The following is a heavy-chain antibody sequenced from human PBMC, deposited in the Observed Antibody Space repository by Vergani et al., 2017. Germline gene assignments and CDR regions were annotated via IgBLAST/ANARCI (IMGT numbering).Heavy chain of an antibody. J-gene: IGHJ4*02. V-gene: IGHV1-2*02. Sequence: QVQLVQSGAEVKKPGASVKVSCKASGYTFSDHHLHWVRQAPGQGLEWVGWININSGATKVAQKFQVRITMGTDTSISTGYMELSSLRSDDTAVYYCARLASVVVPAARPLDLWGQGTLITVSS. CDR3: ARLASVVVPAARPLDL. CDR1: GYTFSDHH. D-gene: IGHD2-2*01. CDR2: ININSGAT.